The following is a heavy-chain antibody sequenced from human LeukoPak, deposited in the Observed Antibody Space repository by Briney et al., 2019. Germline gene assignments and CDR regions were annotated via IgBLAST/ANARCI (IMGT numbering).Heavy chain of an antibody. CDR2: INHSGST. D-gene: IGHD5-12*01. J-gene: IGHJ5*02. CDR1: GGSFSGYY. V-gene: IGHV4-34*01. CDR3: ARVDIVATNWFDP. Sequence: SETLSLTCAVYGGSFSGYYWSWIRQPPGKGLEWIGEINHSGSTNYNPSLKSRVTKSVDTSKNQFSLKLTSVTAADTAVYYCARVDIVATNWFDPWGQGTLVTVSS.